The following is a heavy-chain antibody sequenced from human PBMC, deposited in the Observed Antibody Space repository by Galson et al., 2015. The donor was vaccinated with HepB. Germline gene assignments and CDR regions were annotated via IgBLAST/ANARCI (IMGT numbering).Heavy chain of an antibody. J-gene: IGHJ4*02. V-gene: IGHV1-69*04. CDR2: IIPILGIA. D-gene: IGHD1-20*01. CDR1: GGTFNSYA. CDR3: ARERSGQYNWNYLSY. Sequence: SVKVSCKASGGTFNSYAISWVRQAPGQGLEWMGRIIPILGIANYAQKFQGRVTITADKSTSTAYMELSSLRSEDTAVYYCARERSGQYNWNYLSYWGQGTLVTVSS.